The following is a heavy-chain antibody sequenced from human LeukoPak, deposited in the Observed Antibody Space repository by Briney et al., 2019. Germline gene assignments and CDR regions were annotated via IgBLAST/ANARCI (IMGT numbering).Heavy chain of an antibody. V-gene: IGHV1-2*06. D-gene: IGHD2-15*01. Sequence: ASVKVSCKASGYTYTGYYMHWVRQAPGQGLEWMGRINPNSGGTNYAQKFQCRVTMTRDTSISTAYMELSRLRSDDTAVYYCASDIVVVVAATRDYWGQGTLVTVSS. J-gene: IGHJ4*02. CDR2: INPNSGGT. CDR1: GYTYTGYY. CDR3: ASDIVVVVAATRDY.